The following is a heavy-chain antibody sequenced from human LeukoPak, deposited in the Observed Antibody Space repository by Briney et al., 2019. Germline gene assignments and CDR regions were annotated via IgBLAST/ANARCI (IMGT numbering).Heavy chain of an antibody. D-gene: IGHD3-16*01. V-gene: IGHV4-59*07. J-gene: IGHJ5*02. CDR2: IHYSGTT. CDR1: GGSISNYY. Sequence: SDTLSLTCTVSGGSISNYYWTWIPQPPGKGLEWIGYIHYSGTTNYNPSLKGRLTMSMDTSKNHFSLNLTSVTAADTAVYYCARGGDRRLDNWFDTWGQGTLVTVSS. CDR3: ARGGDRRLDNWFDT.